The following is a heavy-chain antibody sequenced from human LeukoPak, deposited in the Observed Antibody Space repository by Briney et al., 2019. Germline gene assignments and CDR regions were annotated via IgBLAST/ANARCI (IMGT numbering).Heavy chain of an antibody. J-gene: IGHJ4*02. CDR1: GYTFTGYY. CDR3: ARDRGEPQWLGYYFDY. D-gene: IGHD6-19*01. CDR2: INPNSGGT. Sequence: ASVKVSCKASGYTFTGYYMHWVRQAPGQGLEWMGWINPNSGGTNYAQKFQGRVTMTRDTSISTAYMELSRLRSEDTAVYYCARDRGEPQWLGYYFDYWGQGTLVTVSS. V-gene: IGHV1-2*02.